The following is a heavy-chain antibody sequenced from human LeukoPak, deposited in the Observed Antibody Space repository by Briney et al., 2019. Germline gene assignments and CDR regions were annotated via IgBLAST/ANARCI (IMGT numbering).Heavy chain of an antibody. CDR3: ASGGPFLDY. J-gene: IGHJ4*02. V-gene: IGHV3-7*05. D-gene: IGHD3-10*01. CDR2: IKQDGSEK. CDR1: GFTFSSYW. Sequence: GGSLRLSCAASGFTFSSYWMTWVRQAPGKGLEWVANIKQDGSEKYYVDSVKGRFTISRDNSKNTLYLQMNSLRAEDTAVYYCASGGPFLDYWGQGTLVTVSS.